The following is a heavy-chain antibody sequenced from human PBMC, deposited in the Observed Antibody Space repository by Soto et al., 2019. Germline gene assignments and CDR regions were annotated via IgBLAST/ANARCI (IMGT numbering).Heavy chain of an antibody. CDR3: TKASPDRHHMDV. CDR1: GFTFRKFV. J-gene: IGHJ6*02. Sequence: EVQLLESGGDLVQPGGSLRLSCEASGFTFRKFVMRWVRQTQGKGLEWVSTITETGGDTYYTDSVKGRFTISRDNSKNTLYLQMSSLRAEDTALYYCTKASPDRHHMDVWGQGTTVTVSS. V-gene: IGHV3-23*01. CDR2: ITETGGDT.